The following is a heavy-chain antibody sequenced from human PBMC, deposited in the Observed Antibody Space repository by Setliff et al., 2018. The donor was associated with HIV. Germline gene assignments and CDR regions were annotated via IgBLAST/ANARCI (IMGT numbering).Heavy chain of an antibody. CDR2: INHSGST. CDR3: ARGTYYYYYYMDV. Sequence: PSETLSLTCAVSGYSISSGYYWGWIRQPPGKGLEWIGEINHSGSTNYNPSLKSRVTISVDTSKNQFSLKLSSVTAADTAVYFCARGTYYYYYYMDVWGKGTTVTVSS. CDR1: GYSISSGYY. V-gene: IGHV4-38-2*01. J-gene: IGHJ6*03. D-gene: IGHD1-1*01.